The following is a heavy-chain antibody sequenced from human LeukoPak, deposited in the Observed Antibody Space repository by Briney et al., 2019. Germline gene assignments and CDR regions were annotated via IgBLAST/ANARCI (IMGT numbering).Heavy chain of an antibody. D-gene: IGHD2-15*01. V-gene: IGHV3-48*01. CDR2: ISSTSETI. J-gene: IGHJ4*02. CDR1: GFAFSSYA. CDR3: ARDRVGGSSDF. Sequence: GGSLRLSCAASGFAFSSYAMNWVRQAPGKGLEWVSFISSTSETIYYADSMKGRFTISRDNAENSLYLQMSSLRADDTAVYYCARDRVGGSSDFWGQGTLVTVSS.